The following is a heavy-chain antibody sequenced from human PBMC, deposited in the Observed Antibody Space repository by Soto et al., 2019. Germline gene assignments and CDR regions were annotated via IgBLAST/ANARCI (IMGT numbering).Heavy chain of an antibody. CDR3: AREGNLGRWLQPLDF. J-gene: IGHJ4*02. CDR1: GRSFSGYS. CDR2: IHYNGNT. D-gene: IGHD5-12*01. Sequence: PSETLSITCAVYGRSFSGYSWSWVRQHPGKKLERIGNIHYNGNTKYNPSLKSRDNKSLDTSKNQFSLRLISVTAADTAKYFCAREGNLGRWLQPLDFWGQGALVTVSS. V-gene: IGHV4-34*11.